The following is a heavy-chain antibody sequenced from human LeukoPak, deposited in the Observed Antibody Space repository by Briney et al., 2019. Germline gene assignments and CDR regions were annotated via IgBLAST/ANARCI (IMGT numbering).Heavy chain of an antibody. J-gene: IGHJ3*02. CDR3: ARGGLFAFDM. V-gene: IGHV6-1*01. CDR2: TYYRSKWYN. CDR1: GDSVSSNTAA. D-gene: IGHD1-26*01. Sequence: SQTLSLTCAISGDSVSSNTAAWNWIRQSPSRGLEWLGRTYYRSKWYNEYAVSVESRITINPDISKNQFSLQLNSVTPEDTAVYYCARGGLFAFDMWGQGTMVTVSS.